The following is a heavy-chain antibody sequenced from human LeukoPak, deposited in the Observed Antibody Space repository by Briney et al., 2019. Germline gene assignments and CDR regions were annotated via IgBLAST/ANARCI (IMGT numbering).Heavy chain of an antibody. V-gene: IGHV3-21*01. CDR1: GFTFSSYS. CDR3: ARERIKLTGYSSSWSTVAFDY. J-gene: IGHJ4*02. D-gene: IGHD6-13*01. CDR2: ISSSSSYI. Sequence: NPGGSLRLSCAASGFTFSSYSMNWVRQAPGKGLEWVSSISSSSSYIYYADSVKGRFTISRDNAKNSLYLQMNSLRAEDTAVYYCARERIKLTGYSSSWSTVAFDYWGQGTLVTVSS.